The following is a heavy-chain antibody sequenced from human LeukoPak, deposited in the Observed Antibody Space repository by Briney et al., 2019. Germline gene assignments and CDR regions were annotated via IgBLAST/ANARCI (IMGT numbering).Heavy chain of an antibody. D-gene: IGHD5-24*01. Sequence: PSETLSLTCTVSGAAISRNSCFWGWIRPPPGMGLEWIGSGRYSGTTYYNPSLKSRVTISIDTSKNQFSLRLSSVTAADTAVYYCARHEEEDGYNAKTPDYWGQGALVTVSS. J-gene: IGHJ4*02. CDR3: ARHEEEDGYNAKTPDY. V-gene: IGHV4-39*01. CDR2: GRYSGTT. CDR1: GAAISRNSCF.